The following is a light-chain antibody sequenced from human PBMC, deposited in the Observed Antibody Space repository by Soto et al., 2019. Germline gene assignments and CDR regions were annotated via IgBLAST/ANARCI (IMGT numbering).Light chain of an antibody. CDR2: KAS. J-gene: IGKJ1*01. Sequence: DIQMTQSPSTLSGSVGDRVTITCRASQGISSYLAWYQQKPGKAPKLLIYKASSLESGVPSRFSGSGSGTEFTLTISSLQPDDFATYYCQQYNSYPWAFGQGTKVDIK. CDR1: QGISSY. V-gene: IGKV1-5*03. CDR3: QQYNSYPWA.